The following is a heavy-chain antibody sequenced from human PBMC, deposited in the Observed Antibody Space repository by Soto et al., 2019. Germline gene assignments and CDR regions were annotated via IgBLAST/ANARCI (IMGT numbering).Heavy chain of an antibody. CDR1: GCTFISYA. Sequence: GGSLRLSCAASGCTFISYAMIWVRQAPGKGLEWVSAISGSGGSTYYADSVKGRFTISRDNSKNTLYLQMNSLRAEDTAVYYCAKDQRATTVTTYFDYWGQGTLVTVSS. V-gene: IGHV3-23*01. D-gene: IGHD4-17*01. CDR2: ISGSGGST. J-gene: IGHJ4*02. CDR3: AKDQRATTVTTYFDY.